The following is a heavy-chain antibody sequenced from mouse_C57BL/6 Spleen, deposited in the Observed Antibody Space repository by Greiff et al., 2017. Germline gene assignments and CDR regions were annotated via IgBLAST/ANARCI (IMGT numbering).Heavy chain of an antibody. CDR2: IVTNSGGT. D-gene: IGHD2-4*01. CDR3: AREDYDEKGLAMDY. CDR1: GYTFTSYW. Sequence: QVQLQQPGAELVKPGASVKLSCKASGYTFTSYWMHWVKQRPGRGLEWIGRIVTNSGGTKYNEKFKSKATLTVDKPSSTAYMQLSILTSEDSAVYYCAREDYDEKGLAMDYWGQGTSVTVSS. V-gene: IGHV1-72*01. J-gene: IGHJ4*01.